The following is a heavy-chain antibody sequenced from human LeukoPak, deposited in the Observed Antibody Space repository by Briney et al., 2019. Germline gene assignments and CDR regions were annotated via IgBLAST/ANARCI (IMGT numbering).Heavy chain of an antibody. CDR1: GGSISSYY. V-gene: IGHV4-34*01. CDR2: INHSGST. Sequence: SETLSLTCTVSGGSISSYYWSWIRQPPGKGLEWIGEINHSGSTNYNPSLKSRVTISVDTSKNQFSLKLSSVTAADTAVYYCARVKFYYDSSGTFDYWGQGTLVTVSS. J-gene: IGHJ4*02. D-gene: IGHD3-22*01. CDR3: ARVKFYYDSSGTFDY.